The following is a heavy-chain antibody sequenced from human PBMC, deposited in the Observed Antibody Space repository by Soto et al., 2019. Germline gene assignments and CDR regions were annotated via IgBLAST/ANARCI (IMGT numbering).Heavy chain of an antibody. CDR2: ISYDGSNK. D-gene: IGHD2-15*01. V-gene: IGHV3-30*18. J-gene: IGHJ4*02. CDR3: AKDMVVAATPGMFDY. CDR1: GFTFSSYG. Sequence: GGSLRLSCAASGFTFSSYGMHWVRQAPGKGLEWVAVISYDGSNKYYADSVKGRFTISRDNSKDTLYLQMNSLRAEDTAVYYCAKDMVVAATPGMFDYWGQGTLVTVSS.